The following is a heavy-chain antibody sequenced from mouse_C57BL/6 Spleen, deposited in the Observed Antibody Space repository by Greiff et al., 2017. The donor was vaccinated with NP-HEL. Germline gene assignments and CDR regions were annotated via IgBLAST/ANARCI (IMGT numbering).Heavy chain of an antibody. Sequence: VKLQESGAELVRPGASVTLSCKASGYTFTDYEMHWVKQTPVHGLEWIGAIDPETGGTAYNQKFKGKAILTADKSSSTAYMELRSLTSEDSAVYYCTYAWFAYWGQGTLVTVSA. J-gene: IGHJ3*01. CDR2: IDPETGGT. CDR3: TYAWFAY. CDR1: GYTFTDYE. V-gene: IGHV1-15*01.